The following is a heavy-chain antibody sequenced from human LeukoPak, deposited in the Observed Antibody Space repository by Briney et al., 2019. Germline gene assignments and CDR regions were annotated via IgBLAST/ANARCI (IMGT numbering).Heavy chain of an antibody. V-gene: IGHV4-39*01. D-gene: IGHD3-16*01. CDR1: GVSISTTSYY. CDR3: ARQGGWGGALSFFDS. CDR2: MLYRGST. J-gene: IGHJ4*02. Sequence: WETLSLTCTVSGVSISTTSYYWGWIRQTPGKGLEWIGSMLYRGSTYYSPSLRSRVIISVDASKNQFFLTLSAVTAADTAVYYCARQGGWGGALSFFDSWGQGTLVTVSS.